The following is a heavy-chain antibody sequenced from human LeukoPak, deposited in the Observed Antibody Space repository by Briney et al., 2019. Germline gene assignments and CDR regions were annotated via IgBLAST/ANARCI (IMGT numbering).Heavy chain of an antibody. CDR3: ARAFQSLGGLSLPDY. V-gene: IGHV7-4-1*02. Sequence: ASVKVSCKASGYSFTNYAMNWVRQAPGQGLEWMGWIHPSTGNPTYAQGFTGRFFFSLDTSVSTTYLQISSLKAEDTAVYFCARAFQSLGGLSLPDYWGQGTLVTVSS. CDR1: GYSFTNYA. D-gene: IGHD3-16*02. J-gene: IGHJ4*02. CDR2: IHPSTGNP.